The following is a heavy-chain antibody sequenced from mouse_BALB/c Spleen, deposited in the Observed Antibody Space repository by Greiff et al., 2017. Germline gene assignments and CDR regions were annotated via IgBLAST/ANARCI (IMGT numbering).Heavy chain of an antibody. CDR2: INTYTGEP. D-gene: IGHD1-1*01. V-gene: IGHV9-3-1*01. J-gene: IGHJ1*01. CDR3: ARPHYYGSSYYWYFDV. CDR1: GYTFTNYG. Sequence: VQRVESGPELKKPGETVKISCKASGYTFTNYGMNWVKQAPGKGLKWMGWINTYTGEPTYADDFKGRFAFSLETSASTAYLQINNLKNEDTATYFCARPHYYGSSYYWYFDVWGAGTTVTVSS.